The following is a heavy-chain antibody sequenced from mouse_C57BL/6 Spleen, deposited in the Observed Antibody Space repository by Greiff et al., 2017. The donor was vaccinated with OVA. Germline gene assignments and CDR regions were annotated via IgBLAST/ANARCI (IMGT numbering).Heavy chain of an antibody. D-gene: IGHD1-1*01. V-gene: IGHV2-6-1*01. CDR2: IWSDGST. CDR3: ARHEEDYGSSRGPFAY. CDR1: GFSLTSYG. Sequence: VMLVESGPGLVAPSQSLSITCTVSGFSLTSYGVHWVRQPPGKGLEWLVVIWSDGSTTYNSALKSRLSISKDNSKSQVFLNMNSLQTDDTAMYYCARHEEDYGSSRGPFAYWGQGTLVTVSA. J-gene: IGHJ3*01.